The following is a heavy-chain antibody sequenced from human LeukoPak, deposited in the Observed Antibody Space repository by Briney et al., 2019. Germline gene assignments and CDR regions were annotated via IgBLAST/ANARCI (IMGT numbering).Heavy chain of an antibody. J-gene: IGHJ6*03. Sequence: AESLKISCKGSAYSFTNYWIGWVRQMPAKGLEWTGITYPSDSDTRYSPSVQGQVTISADKSISTAYLQWNSLKASDTAMYYCARADFVYYYMDVWGKGATVTISS. D-gene: IGHD3/OR15-3a*01. V-gene: IGHV5-51*01. CDR2: TYPSDSDT. CDR1: AYSFTNYW. CDR3: ARADFVYYYMDV.